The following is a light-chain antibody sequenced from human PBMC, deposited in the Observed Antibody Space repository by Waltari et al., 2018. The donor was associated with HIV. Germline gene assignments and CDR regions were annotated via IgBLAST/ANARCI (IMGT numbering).Light chain of an antibody. CDR2: GAS. V-gene: IGKV3-20*01. CDR3: QQYDRSPPAYN. J-gene: IGKJ2*01. CDR1: QSVSISY. Sequence: EIVLTQSPGPLSLSPGKRATLSCRASQSVSISYLTWYQQKPGQAPRLLIYGASSTATGSQDRLTGCVSGTDFTLNITRLGAEDFLLYYCQQYDRSPPAYNFGKGTKLEIK.